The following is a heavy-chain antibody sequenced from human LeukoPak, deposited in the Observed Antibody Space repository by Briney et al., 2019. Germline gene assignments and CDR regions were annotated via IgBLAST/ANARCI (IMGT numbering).Heavy chain of an antibody. CDR3: ARAAPNYDFWSGYFAGQGVFDY. V-gene: IGHV3-30-3*01. CDR1: GFTFSSYA. Sequence: PGGSLRLSCAASGFTFSSYAMRWVRQAPGKGLEWVAVISYDGSNKYYADSVKGRFTISRDNSKNTLYLQMNSLRAEDTAVYYCARAAPNYDFWSGYFAGQGVFDYWGQGTLVTVSS. J-gene: IGHJ4*02. CDR2: ISYDGSNK. D-gene: IGHD3-3*01.